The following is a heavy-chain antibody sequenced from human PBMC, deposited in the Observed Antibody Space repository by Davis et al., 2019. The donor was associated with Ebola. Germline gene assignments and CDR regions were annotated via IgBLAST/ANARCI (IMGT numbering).Heavy chain of an antibody. J-gene: IGHJ5*02. D-gene: IGHD6-13*01. Sequence: MPSETLSLTCTVSGGSISSYYWSWIRQPPGKGLEWIGHIYYSGSTNYNPSLKSRVTISVDTSKNQFSLKLSSVTAADTAVYYCARITYSSSWKGNWFDPWGQGTLVTVSS. CDR1: GGSISSYY. CDR2: IYYSGST. V-gene: IGHV4-59*01. CDR3: ARITYSSSWKGNWFDP.